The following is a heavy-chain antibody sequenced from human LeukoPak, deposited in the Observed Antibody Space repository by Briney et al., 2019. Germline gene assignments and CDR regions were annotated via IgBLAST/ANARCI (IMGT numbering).Heavy chain of an antibody. J-gene: IGHJ4*02. CDR2: ISLGGSSI. CDR3: ARMYYYDPGDY. D-gene: IGHD3-10*01. CDR1: GYSFVSYW. Sequence: GESLKISCQASGYSFVSYWIGWVRQVPGKGLEWISYISLGGSSIKYADSVKGRFTISRDNAKNSLYLQMNSLRAEDTALYHCARMYYYDPGDYWGQGTLVTVSS. V-gene: IGHV3-48*04.